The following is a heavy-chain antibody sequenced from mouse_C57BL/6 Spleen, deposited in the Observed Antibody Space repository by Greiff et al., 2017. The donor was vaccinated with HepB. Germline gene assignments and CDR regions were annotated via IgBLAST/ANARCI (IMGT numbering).Heavy chain of an antibody. CDR3: ARKGVYLDY. CDR1: GYTFTSYW. J-gene: IGHJ2*01. Sequence: QVQLKQPGAELVKPGASVKLSCKASGYTFTSYWMQWVKQRPGQGLEWIGEIDPSDSYTNYNQKFKGKATLTVDTSSSTAYMQLSSLTSEDSAVYYCARKGVYLDYWGQGTTLTVSS. V-gene: IGHV1-50*01. CDR2: IDPSDSYT.